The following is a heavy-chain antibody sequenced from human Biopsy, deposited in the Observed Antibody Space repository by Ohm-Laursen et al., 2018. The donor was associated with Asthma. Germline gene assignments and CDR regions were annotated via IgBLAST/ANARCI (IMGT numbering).Heavy chain of an antibody. V-gene: IGHV1-69*04. CDR2: ILTKFDIT. J-gene: IGHJ4*02. D-gene: IGHD3-22*01. Sequence: GASVKVSCKALGGSFSNFAFSWVRQAPGHGLEWMGTILTKFDITSYAEKFQDRVTITADKSTSTTYMELSRLRSEDTAVYYCARSYDTDSYPVLVLDYWGQGTLVTVSS. CDR1: GGSFSNFA. CDR3: ARSYDTDSYPVLVLDY.